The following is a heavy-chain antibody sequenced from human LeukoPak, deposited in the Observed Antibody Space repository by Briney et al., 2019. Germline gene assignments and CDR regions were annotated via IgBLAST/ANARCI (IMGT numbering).Heavy chain of an antibody. D-gene: IGHD1-26*01. CDR2: ISGSGGYT. J-gene: IGHJ6*03. CDR3: ARDPYSGSYGGYYYYYMDV. Sequence: GGSLRLSCAASGFTFSSYGMSWVRQAPGKGLEWVSAISGSGGYTYYADSVKGRFTISRDNSKDTLYLQMNSLRDEGTAVYYCARDPYSGSYGGYYYYYMDVWGKGTTVTISS. CDR1: GFTFSSYG. V-gene: IGHV3-23*01.